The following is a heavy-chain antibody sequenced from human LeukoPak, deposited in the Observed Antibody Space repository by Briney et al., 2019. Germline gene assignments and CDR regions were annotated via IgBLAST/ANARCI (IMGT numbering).Heavy chain of an antibody. J-gene: IGHJ4*02. CDR2: LSGSGADT. Sequence: GGSLRLSCVASGFTFSKNAMSWVRQAPGKGLEWVSSLSGSGADTYYADSVKGRFTISRDNAKNTAYLQMNSLRAEDTAVYYCAKDPYGTRYFDYWGQGTLVTAS. D-gene: IGHD2-2*01. CDR3: AKDPYGTRYFDY. CDR1: GFTFSKNA. V-gene: IGHV3-23*01.